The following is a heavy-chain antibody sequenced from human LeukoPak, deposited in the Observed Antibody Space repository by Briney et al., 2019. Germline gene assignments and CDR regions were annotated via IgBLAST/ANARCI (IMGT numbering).Heavy chain of an antibody. D-gene: IGHD5-12*01. J-gene: IGHJ4*02. CDR3: ARIATKDGRDY. V-gene: IGHV6-1*01. CDR2: TYYRSKWFS. CDR1: GDSVSSNSAA. Sequence: SQTLSLTCAISGDSVSSNSAAWNWLRQSPSRGLDWLGRTYYRSKWFSEYAVSEKSRISINPDTAKNQFSLQLNSVTPDDTAVYYCARIATKDGRDYWGQGILVTVSS.